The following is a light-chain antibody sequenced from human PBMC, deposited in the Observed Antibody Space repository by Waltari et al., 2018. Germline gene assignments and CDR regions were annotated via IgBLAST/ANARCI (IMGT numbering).Light chain of an antibody. J-gene: IGLJ2*01. CDR2: DVS. CDR1: SSDVGRYNY. V-gene: IGLV2-14*03. Sequence: QSALIQSASVSGSPGQSLTISCTGTSSDVGRYNYVPWYQQHPGKAPKLMIYDVSNRPSGVSNRFSGSKSGNTASLTISGLQAEDEADYYCSSYTSSTTLVVFGGGTKLTVL. CDR3: SSYTSSTTLVV.